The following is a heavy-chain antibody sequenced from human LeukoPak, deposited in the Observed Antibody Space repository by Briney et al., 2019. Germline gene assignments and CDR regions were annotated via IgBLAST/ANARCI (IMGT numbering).Heavy chain of an antibody. CDR3: AGGSGNSGRFDY. J-gene: IGHJ4*02. D-gene: IGHD4-23*01. Sequence: PSETLSLTCTVSGASTSRYYWSWIRQPPGKGLDYIAYIFYTGSTNYNPTLKSGLTTSVDTSKNQFSLKLSSVTAADTAVYYCAGGSGNSGRFDYWGQGALVTVSS. CDR2: IFYTGST. V-gene: IGHV4-59*12. CDR1: GASTSRYY.